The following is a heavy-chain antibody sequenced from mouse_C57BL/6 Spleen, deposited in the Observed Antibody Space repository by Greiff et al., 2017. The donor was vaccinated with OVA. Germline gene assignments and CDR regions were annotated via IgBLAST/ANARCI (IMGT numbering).Heavy chain of an antibody. Sequence: VQGVESGPGLVAPSQSLSITCTVSGFSFTSYAISWVRQPPGKGLEWLGVIWTGGGTNYNSALKSRLSISKDNSKSQVFLKMNSLQTDDTARYYCARSTTVVAHWYFDVWGTGTTVTVSS. D-gene: IGHD1-1*01. CDR1: GFSFTSYA. CDR2: IWTGGGT. J-gene: IGHJ1*03. V-gene: IGHV2-9-1*01. CDR3: ARSTTVVAHWYFDV.